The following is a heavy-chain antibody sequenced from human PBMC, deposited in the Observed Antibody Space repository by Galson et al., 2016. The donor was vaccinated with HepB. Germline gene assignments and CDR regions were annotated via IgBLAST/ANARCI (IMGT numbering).Heavy chain of an antibody. V-gene: IGHV1-46*01. Sequence: SVKVSCKASGYTFTNYYMHWVRQAPGQGLEWMGIINPSGGSASYAQKFQGRVTMTRDTSTTTVYMELSSLSSEDTAVYYCARFGNYSSYEEHVYYFDYWGQGTLVTVSS. CDR3: ARFGNYSSYEEHVYYFDY. CDR2: INPSGGSA. J-gene: IGHJ4*02. D-gene: IGHD4-11*01. CDR1: GYTFTNYY.